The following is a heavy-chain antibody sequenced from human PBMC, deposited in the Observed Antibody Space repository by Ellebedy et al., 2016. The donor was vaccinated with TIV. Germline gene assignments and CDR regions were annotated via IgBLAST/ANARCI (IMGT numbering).Heavy chain of an antibody. CDR2: VWYDGSNK. D-gene: IGHD3-10*01. V-gene: IGHV3-33*01. CDR3: ARGPPMAMDV. CDR1: GFTFSRYG. J-gene: IGHJ6*02. Sequence: GGSLRLXCAASGFTFSRYGMHWVRQAPGKGLEWVAAVWYDGSNKYYAESVKGRFTISRDNSKNTLYLQMNSLRAEDTAVYYCARGPPMAMDVWGQGTTVTVSS.